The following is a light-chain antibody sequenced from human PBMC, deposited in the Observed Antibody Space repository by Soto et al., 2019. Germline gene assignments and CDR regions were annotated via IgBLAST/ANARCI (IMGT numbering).Light chain of an antibody. CDR3: QQYYSNPPVFT. Sequence: DIVMTQSPDSLAVSLGERATMNCKSSQSVLYSSNNKNYLAWYQQKPGQPPKLLIYWASTRESGVPDRFSGSGSGTDFTLTISSLQAEDVAVYDCQQYYSNPPVFTFGPGTKVDIK. CDR2: WAS. CDR1: QSVLYSSNNKNY. V-gene: IGKV4-1*01. J-gene: IGKJ3*01.